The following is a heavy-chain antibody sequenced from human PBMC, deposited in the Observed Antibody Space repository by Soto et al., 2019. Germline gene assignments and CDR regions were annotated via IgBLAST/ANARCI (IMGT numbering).Heavy chain of an antibody. CDR1: GFTFSSYG. V-gene: IGHV3-30*18. CDR3: AKGVDFDL. J-gene: IGHJ2*01. Sequence: QVQLVESGGGVVQPGRSLRLSCAASGFTFSSYGMHWVRQAPGKGLEWVAVISYDGSNKYYADSVKGRFTISRDNSKNTLYLQMNSRGAEDTAVYYCAKGVDFDLWGRGTLVTVSS. CDR2: ISYDGSNK. D-gene: IGHD3-3*01.